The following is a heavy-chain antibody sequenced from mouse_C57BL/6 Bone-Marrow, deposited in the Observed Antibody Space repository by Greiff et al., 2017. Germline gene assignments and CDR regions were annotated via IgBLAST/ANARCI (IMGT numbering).Heavy chain of an antibody. CDR3: ARNGGSSYVRGYFEY. V-gene: IGHV1-53*01. CDR1: GYTFTSYW. Sequence: QVQLQQPGTELVKPGASVKLSCTASGYTFTSYWMHWVQQRPGQGLEWIGNINPSNGGTNYNEKFKSKATLTVDKSSSTAYMQLSSLTSEDSAVYDCARNGGSSYVRGYFEYWGQGTTLTVSS. CDR2: INPSNGGT. J-gene: IGHJ2*01. D-gene: IGHD1-1*01.